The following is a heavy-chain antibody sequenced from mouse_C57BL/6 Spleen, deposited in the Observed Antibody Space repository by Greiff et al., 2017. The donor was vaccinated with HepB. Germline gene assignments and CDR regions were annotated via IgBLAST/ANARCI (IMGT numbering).Heavy chain of an antibody. Sequence: EVKLVESGGGLVKPGGSLKLSCAASGFTFSSYTMSWVRQTPEKRLEWVATISGGGGNTYYPDSVKGRFTISRDNAKNTLYLQMSSLRSEDTALYYCARQGDYYGSSFWAMDYWGQGTSVTVSS. V-gene: IGHV5-9*01. CDR3: ARQGDYYGSSFWAMDY. J-gene: IGHJ4*01. CDR2: ISGGGGNT. D-gene: IGHD1-1*01. CDR1: GFTFSSYT.